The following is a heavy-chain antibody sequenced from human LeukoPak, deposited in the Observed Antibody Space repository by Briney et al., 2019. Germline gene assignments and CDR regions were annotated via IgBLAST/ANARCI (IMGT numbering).Heavy chain of an antibody. V-gene: IGHV3-74*01. Sequence: GGSLRLSCAASGFSFSFYWMHWVRQAPGKGPVWVSRIKTDGSIADYADSVKGRFTISRDNAKNSLYLQMNSLRAEDTAVYYCARETRVRWTDYWGQGILVTVSS. CDR2: IKTDGSIA. D-gene: IGHD5-24*01. CDR1: GFSFSFYW. CDR3: ARETRVRWTDY. J-gene: IGHJ4*02.